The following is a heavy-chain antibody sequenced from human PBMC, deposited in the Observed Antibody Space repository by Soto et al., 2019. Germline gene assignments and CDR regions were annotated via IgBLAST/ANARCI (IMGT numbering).Heavy chain of an antibody. Sequence: GESLKISCKGSGYSFTSYWIGWGRQMPGKGLEWMGMIYPGDSDTTYSPSFQGQVTISPDTSISTAYLQWSSLTASDTAMSYCPRLGTIAAREFGYWGQGTLVTVSS. CDR1: GYSFTSYW. CDR2: IYPGDSDT. J-gene: IGHJ4*02. D-gene: IGHD6-6*01. V-gene: IGHV5-51*01. CDR3: PRLGTIAAREFGY.